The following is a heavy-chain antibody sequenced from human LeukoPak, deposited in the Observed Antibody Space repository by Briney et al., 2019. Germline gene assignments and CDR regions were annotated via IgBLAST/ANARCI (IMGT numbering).Heavy chain of an antibody. Sequence: GGSLRLSCAASGFTFSTYSMNWVRQAPGKGLEWVSSITSTSTFIYYSDTVEGRFTVSRDNAKNSLYLQMNSLRAEDTAVYYCAKEIVGRYFDLWGQGTPVTVSS. CDR3: AKEIVGRYFDL. D-gene: IGHD2/OR15-2a*01. CDR2: ITSTSTFI. CDR1: GFTFSTYS. V-gene: IGHV3-21*01. J-gene: IGHJ4*02.